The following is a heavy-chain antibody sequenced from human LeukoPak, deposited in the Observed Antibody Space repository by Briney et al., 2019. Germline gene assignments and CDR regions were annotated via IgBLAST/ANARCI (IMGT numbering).Heavy chain of an antibody. CDR3: ARDLGDY. Sequence: NPSETLSLTCAVYGGSFSGYYWSWIRQPPGKGLEWIGEIYHSGSTNYNPSLKSRVTISVDKSKNQFSLKLSSVTAADTAVYYCARDLGDYWGQGTLVTVSS. J-gene: IGHJ4*02. CDR2: IYHSGST. V-gene: IGHV4-34*01. CDR1: GGSFSGYY. D-gene: IGHD3-3*01.